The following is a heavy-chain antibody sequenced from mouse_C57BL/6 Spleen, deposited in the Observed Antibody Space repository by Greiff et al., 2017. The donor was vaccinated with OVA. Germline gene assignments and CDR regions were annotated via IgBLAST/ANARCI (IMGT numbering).Heavy chain of an antibody. CDR1: GFTFSDYY. CDR3: ARGGGLYYDYSYYFDY. J-gene: IGHJ2*01. V-gene: IGHV5-16*01. D-gene: IGHD2-4*01. Sequence: DVKLVESEGGLVQPGSSMKLSCTASGFTFSDYYMAWVRQVPEKGLEWVANINYDGSSTYYLDSLKSRFIISRDNAKNILYLQMSSLKSEDTATYYCARGGGLYYDYSYYFDYWGQGTTLTVSS. CDR2: INYDGSST.